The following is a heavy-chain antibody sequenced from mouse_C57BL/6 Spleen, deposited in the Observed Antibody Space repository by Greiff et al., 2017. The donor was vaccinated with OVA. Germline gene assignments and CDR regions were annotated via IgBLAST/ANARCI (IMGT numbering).Heavy chain of an antibody. J-gene: IGHJ2*01. CDR3: ARHYGSSLYYFDY. CDR2: IDPSDSYT. CDR1: GYTFTSYW. Sequence: QVQLQQSGAELVMPGASVKLSCKASGYTFTSYWMHWVKQRPGQGLEWIGEIDPSDSYTNYNQKFKGKSTLTVDKSSSTAYMQLSSLTSEDSAVYYCARHYGSSLYYFDYWGQGTTLTVSS. D-gene: IGHD1-1*01. V-gene: IGHV1-69*01.